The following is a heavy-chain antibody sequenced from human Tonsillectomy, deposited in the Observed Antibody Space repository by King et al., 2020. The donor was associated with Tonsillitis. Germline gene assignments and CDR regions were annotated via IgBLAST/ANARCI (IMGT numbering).Heavy chain of an antibody. J-gene: IGHJ2*01. Sequence: QVQLVESGGGVVQPGRSLRLPGVVSGCTFSSYGMHWVRQAPGKGLEGVAVIWYEGCHRDYVDSVQGRFTISRDDSKNTWYLQMNSLRAEDRAVYYCARKNDWYFDLWGRGTLVTVSS. D-gene: IGHD1-1*01. CDR2: IWYEGCHR. V-gene: IGHV3-33*08. CDR1: GCTFSSYG. CDR3: ARKNDWYFDL.